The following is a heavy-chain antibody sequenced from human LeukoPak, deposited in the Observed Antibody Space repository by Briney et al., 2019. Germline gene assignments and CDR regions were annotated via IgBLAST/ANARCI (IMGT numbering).Heavy chain of an antibody. CDR1: GFTFSSYG. D-gene: IGHD3-22*01. CDR2: IWYDGNDK. CDR3: AKGAHDSSGYYSY. V-gene: IGHV3-30*02. J-gene: IGHJ4*02. Sequence: GGSLRLSCTASGFTFSSYGMHWVRQAPGKGLEWVAFIWYDGNDKYYLDSVKGRFTISRDISKNTLHLQMNSLRAEDTAVYYCAKGAHDSSGYYSYWGQGTLVTVSS.